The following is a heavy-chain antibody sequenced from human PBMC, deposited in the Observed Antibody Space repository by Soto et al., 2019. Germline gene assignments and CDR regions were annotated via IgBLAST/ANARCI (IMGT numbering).Heavy chain of an antibody. CDR2: IYYSGST. J-gene: IGHJ4*02. CDR3: ARLMVRYTIVVVTAREFDY. CDR1: GGSISSSSYY. D-gene: IGHD2-21*02. V-gene: IGHV4-39*01. Sequence: SETLSLTCTVSGGSISSSSYYWGWIRQPPGKGLEWIGSIYYSGSTYYNPSLKSRVTISVDTSKNQFSLKLSSVTAADTAVYYCARLMVRYTIVVVTAREFDYWGQGTLVSVSS.